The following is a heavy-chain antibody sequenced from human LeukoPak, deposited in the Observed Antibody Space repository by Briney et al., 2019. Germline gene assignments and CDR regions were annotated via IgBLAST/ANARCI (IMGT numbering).Heavy chain of an antibody. V-gene: IGHV6-1*01. CDR1: GDSVSSNSAA. J-gene: IGHJ4*02. CDR3: ARVGVDSSGTGFDY. D-gene: IGHD6-19*01. Sequence: SQTLSLTCALSGDSVSSNSAAWNWIRQSPSRGLEWLVRTYYRSKRYNDYAVSVKSRITINPDTSKNQFSLQLNSVTPEDTAVYYCARVGVDSSGTGFDYWGQGTLVTVS. CDR2: TYYRSKRYN.